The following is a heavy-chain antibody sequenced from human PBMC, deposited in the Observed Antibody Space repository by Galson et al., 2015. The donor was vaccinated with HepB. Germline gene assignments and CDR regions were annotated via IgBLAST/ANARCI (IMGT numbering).Heavy chain of an antibody. CDR3: VRAGRSCSGSTCYEKFCSGMDV. V-gene: IGHV3-64D*06. Sequence: SLRLSCAASGFSFIRYAMHWVRQAPGKGLDYVSASINNGVSTYYADSLKGRFTISRDNTKNTLYLQMSSLRAEDTAVYYCVRAGRSCSGSTCYEKFCSGMDVWGQGTTVTVSS. D-gene: IGHD2-15*01. CDR1: GFSFIRYA. CDR2: SINNGVST. J-gene: IGHJ6*02.